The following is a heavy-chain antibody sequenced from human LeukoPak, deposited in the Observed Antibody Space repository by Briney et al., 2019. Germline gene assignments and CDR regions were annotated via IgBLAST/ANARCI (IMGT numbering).Heavy chain of an antibody. CDR2: INPNSGGT. V-gene: IGHV1-2*02. J-gene: IGHJ4*02. Sequence: ASVKVSCKASGYSFTGHYMHWVRQAPGQGLEWMGWINPNSGGTRYAQKFQGRVTMTRDTSISTAYMELSRLTSDDTAVYYCARGGLVARPFDYWGQGTLVTVSS. CDR1: GYSFTGHY. D-gene: IGHD2-15*01. CDR3: ARGGLVARPFDY.